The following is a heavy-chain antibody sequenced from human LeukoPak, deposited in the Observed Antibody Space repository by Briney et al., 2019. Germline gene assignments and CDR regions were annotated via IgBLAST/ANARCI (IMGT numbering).Heavy chain of an antibody. V-gene: IGHV3-30*18. CDR3: AKDRVINSSSWNVFDY. J-gene: IGHJ4*02. CDR1: GFTFSSYG. D-gene: IGHD6-13*01. CDR2: ISYDGSNK. Sequence: GGSLRLSCAASGFTFSSYGIHWVRQAQGKGLEWVAVISYDGSNKYYADSVKGRFTISRDNSKNTLYLQMNSLRAEDTAVYYCAKDRVINSSSWNVFDYWAREPWSPSPQ.